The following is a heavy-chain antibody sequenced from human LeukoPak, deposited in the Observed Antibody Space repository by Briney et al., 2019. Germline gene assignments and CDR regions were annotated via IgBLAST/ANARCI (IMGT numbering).Heavy chain of an antibody. D-gene: IGHD2-15*01. Sequence: GASVKVSCKVSGYTLTELSMHWVRQAPGKGLEWMGGFDPEGGETIYAQKFQGRVTMTEDTSTDTAYMELSSLRPEDTAVYYCATFETSGGYCSGGSCYIYWGQGTLVTVSS. V-gene: IGHV1-24*01. CDR3: ATFETSGGYCSGGSCYIY. J-gene: IGHJ4*02. CDR2: FDPEGGET. CDR1: GYTLTELS.